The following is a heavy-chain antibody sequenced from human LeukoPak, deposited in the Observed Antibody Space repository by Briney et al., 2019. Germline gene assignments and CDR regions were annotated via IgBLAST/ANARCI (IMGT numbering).Heavy chain of an antibody. CDR2: IGTTTSTI. V-gene: IGHV3-48*04. CDR3: ARDRGYCRGTTCYAYYFDS. J-gene: IGHJ4*02. Sequence: GGSLRLSCAASGFTFSSYWMHWVRQAPGKGLEWVSYIGTTTSTIYYADSVKGRFTISRDNAKNSLYLQMNSLRAEDTAVYYCARDRGYCRGTTCYAYYFDSWGQGTLVTVSS. CDR1: GFTFSSYW. D-gene: IGHD2-2*01.